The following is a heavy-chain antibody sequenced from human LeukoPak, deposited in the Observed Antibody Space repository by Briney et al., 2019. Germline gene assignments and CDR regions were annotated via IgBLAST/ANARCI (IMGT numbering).Heavy chain of an antibody. J-gene: IGHJ6*02. CDR3: ARVKGLLWFGEFYYYGMDV. V-gene: IGHV1-18*01. CDR1: GYTFTTYG. CDR2: ISTYNGNT. D-gene: IGHD3-10*01. Sequence: ASVKVSCKASGYTFTTYGITWVRQAPGQGLEWMGRISTYNGNTNYAQNLQGRVTMTTDTSTSTAYMELRSLTSDDTAVYCCARVKGLLWFGEFYYYGMDVWGQGTTVTVSS.